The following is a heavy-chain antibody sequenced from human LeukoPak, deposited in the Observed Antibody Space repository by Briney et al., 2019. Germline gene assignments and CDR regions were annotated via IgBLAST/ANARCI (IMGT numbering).Heavy chain of an antibody. V-gene: IGHV3-48*04. CDR3: ATRIDY. Sequence: GGSLRLSCAASGFTFTAYSMNWVRQVPGKGLEWLSYISTSSTTICYADSVKGRFTISRDNAKNSLYLQMNSLRAEDTAIYYCATRIDYWGQGTLVTVSS. CDR1: GFTFTAYS. J-gene: IGHJ4*02. CDR2: ISTSSTTI.